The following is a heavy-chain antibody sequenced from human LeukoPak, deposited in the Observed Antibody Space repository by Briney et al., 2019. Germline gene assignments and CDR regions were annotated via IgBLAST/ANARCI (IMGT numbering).Heavy chain of an antibody. CDR2: MNPNSGNT. CDR1: GYTFTSYD. Sequence: ASVKISCKASGYTFTSYDINWVRQATGQGLEWMGWMNPNSGNTGYAQKFQGRVTMTRNTSISTAYMKLSSLRSEDTAVYYCATEQWLVSRNWFDPWGQGTLVTVSS. CDR3: ATEQWLVSRNWFDP. D-gene: IGHD6-19*01. V-gene: IGHV1-8*01. J-gene: IGHJ5*02.